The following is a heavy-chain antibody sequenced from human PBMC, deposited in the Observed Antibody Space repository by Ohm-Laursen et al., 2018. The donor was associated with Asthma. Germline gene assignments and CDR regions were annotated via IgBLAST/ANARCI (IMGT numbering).Heavy chain of an antibody. CDR3: AKYSGSSIAFDY. D-gene: IGHD1-26*01. V-gene: IGHV3-23*01. CDR2: ISGSGGST. Sequence: SLRLSCAAPGFTFSSYAMSWVRQAPGKGLEWVSAISGSGGSTHYADSVKGRFTISRDNSKNTLYLQMNSLRAEDTAVYYCAKYSGSSIAFDYWGQGTLVTVSS. J-gene: IGHJ4*02. CDR1: GFTFSSYA.